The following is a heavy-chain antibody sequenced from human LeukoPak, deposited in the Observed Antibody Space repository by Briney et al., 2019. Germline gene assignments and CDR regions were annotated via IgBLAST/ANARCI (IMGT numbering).Heavy chain of an antibody. CDR2: INPSGGST. D-gene: IGHD2-15*01. Sequence: GASVKVSCKASGYTFTSYGISWVRQAPGQGLEWMAIINPSGGSTGNAQQIEGIVTMTRDTSTSTVYMELNRLRSEVTAFYYCATAQGRYCAGGSCYSLQIDYWGQGTLVIVSS. J-gene: IGHJ4*02. CDR3: ATAQGRYCAGGSCYSLQIDY. CDR1: GYTFTSYG. V-gene: IGHV1-46*01.